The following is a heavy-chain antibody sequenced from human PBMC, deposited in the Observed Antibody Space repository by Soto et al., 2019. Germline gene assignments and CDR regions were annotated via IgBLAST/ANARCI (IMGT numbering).Heavy chain of an antibody. CDR2: IKSKTNGGTT. D-gene: IGHD5-12*01. CDR3: TPGTFAGYDFWYFNL. CDR1: GFTFSNAW. V-gene: IGHV3-15*01. Sequence: EVQLVASGGGLVKPGGSLRLSCAASGFTFSNAWMTWVRQAPGKGLEWVGRIKSKTNGGTTDYAAPVNSRFTISRDDSNTTLYLQMNSLKTEDTAVYYCTPGTFAGYDFWYFNLWCRGTLVTVSS. J-gene: IGHJ2*01.